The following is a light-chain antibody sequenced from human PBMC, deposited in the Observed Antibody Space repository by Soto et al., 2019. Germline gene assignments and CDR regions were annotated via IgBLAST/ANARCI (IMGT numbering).Light chain of an antibody. CDR3: QQYGASPPAT. Sequence: EIVLTQSPGALPLSPGEGATLTCSASESISSSYLAWYQQRRGQAPRLLVYSTSTRAAGISPRFSGSGAGRDFTLTISRLEPEDSAIYYCQQYGASPPATFGGGTRVEI. CDR1: ESISSSY. J-gene: IGKJ4*01. V-gene: IGKV3-20*01. CDR2: STS.